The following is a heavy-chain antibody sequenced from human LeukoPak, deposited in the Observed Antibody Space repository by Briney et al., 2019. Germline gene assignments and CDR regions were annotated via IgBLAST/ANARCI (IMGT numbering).Heavy chain of an antibody. CDR1: GFTFRSYG. D-gene: IGHD6-19*01. CDR2: IWYDGSNK. V-gene: IGHV3-33*01. Sequence: GGSLRLSCAASGFTFRSYGMHWVRQAPGKGLEWVALIWYDGSNKYYADSVKGRFTISRDNSKNTLYLQMNSLRAEDTAVYYCATLRSDSSGWYYFDYWGQGTLVTVSP. J-gene: IGHJ4*02. CDR3: ATLRSDSSGWYYFDY.